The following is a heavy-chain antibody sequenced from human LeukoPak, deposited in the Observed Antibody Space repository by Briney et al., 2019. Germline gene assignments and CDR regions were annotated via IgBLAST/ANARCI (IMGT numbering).Heavy chain of an antibody. CDR1: GGSFSSSSHY. D-gene: IGHD5-24*01. Sequence: SETLSLTCTVSGGSFSSSSHYWGWVRQPPGKGLEWIGSMYYSGSTHYNASLRSRVTISVDTSRDQFSLKLSSVTAADTAVYYCARHFDRDGYKSNAFDIWGQGTMVTVSS. CDR2: MYYSGST. J-gene: IGHJ3*02. V-gene: IGHV4-39*01. CDR3: ARHFDRDGYKSNAFDI.